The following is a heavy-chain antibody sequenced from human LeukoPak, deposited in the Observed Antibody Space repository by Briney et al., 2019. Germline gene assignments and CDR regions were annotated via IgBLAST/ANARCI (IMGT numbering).Heavy chain of an antibody. CDR3: AKNNWFDP. J-gene: IGHJ5*02. V-gene: IGHV4-59*12. CDR2: SYYSGST. Sequence: NPSETLSLTGTVSGGSIRSYSRSWIRQPPGKGLEWIGYSYYSGSTNYNPSLKSRVTISVDTSKNQFSLKLSSVTAADTAVYYCAKNNWFDPWGQGTLVTVSS. CDR1: GGSIRSYS.